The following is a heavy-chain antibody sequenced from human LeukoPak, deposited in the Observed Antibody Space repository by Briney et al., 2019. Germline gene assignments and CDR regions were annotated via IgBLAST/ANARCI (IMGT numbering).Heavy chain of an antibody. CDR2: INHRGST. D-gene: IGHD3-22*01. V-gene: IGHV4-34*01. Sequence: SETLSLTCTVSGGSISSYYWSWIRQPPGKGLEWIGEINHRGSTNYNPSLKSRVTISVDTSKNQFSLKLSSVTAADTAVYYCARRASSGYDYWGQGTLVTVSS. CDR3: ARRASSGYDY. J-gene: IGHJ4*02. CDR1: GGSISSYY.